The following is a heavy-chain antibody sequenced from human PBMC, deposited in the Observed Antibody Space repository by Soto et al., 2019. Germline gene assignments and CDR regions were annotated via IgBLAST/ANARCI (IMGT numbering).Heavy chain of an antibody. V-gene: IGHV3-30*04. J-gene: IGHJ4*02. CDR2: ISYDGRRE. CDR1: GFTFSGYT. CDR3: ARDPRGYNYGPFDY. Sequence: PGGSLRLSCAASGFTFSGYTMDWVRQAPGKGLEWVGLISYDGRREYYGDSVKGRFTISRDNSKNTLYLQMNSLGAEDTAVYYCARDPRGYNYGPFDYWGQGTLVTVSS. D-gene: IGHD5-18*01.